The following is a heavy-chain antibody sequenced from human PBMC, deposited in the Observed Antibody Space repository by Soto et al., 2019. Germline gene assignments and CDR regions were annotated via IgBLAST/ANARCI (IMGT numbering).Heavy chain of an antibody. J-gene: IGHJ4*02. CDR2: IDPSDSQT. Sequence: ESLKISCKGSGYSFAGYWITWVRQKPGKGLEWMGRIDPSDSQTYYSPSFRGHVTISVTKSITTVFLQWSSLRASDTAMYYCARQIYDSDTGPNFQYYFDSWGQGAPVTVSS. D-gene: IGHD3-22*01. CDR1: GYSFAGYW. V-gene: IGHV5-10-1*01. CDR3: ARQIYDSDTGPNFQYYFDS.